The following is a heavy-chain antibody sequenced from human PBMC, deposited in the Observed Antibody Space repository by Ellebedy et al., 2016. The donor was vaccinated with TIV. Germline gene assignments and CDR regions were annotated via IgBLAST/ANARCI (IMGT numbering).Heavy chain of an antibody. Sequence: GESLKISCAASGFTFSSFSMNWVRQAPGKGLEWVSSIRSSGSNIFYANSVKGRFTISRDNAKHTLYLQMSSLRADDTAVYYCAKGRTYYRFDAFDIWGQGTVVTVSS. V-gene: IGHV3-21*01. CDR2: IRSSGSNI. CDR3: AKGRTYYRFDAFDI. D-gene: IGHD1-26*01. J-gene: IGHJ3*02. CDR1: GFTFSSFS.